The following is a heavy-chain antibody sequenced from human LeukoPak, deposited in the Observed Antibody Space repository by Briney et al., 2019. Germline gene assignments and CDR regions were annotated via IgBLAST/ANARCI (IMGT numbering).Heavy chain of an antibody. CDR3: ARDSGYDQYYFDY. CDR2: TSYDENNK. Sequence: PGGSLRLSCAASGFTFSSYAMHWVRQAPGKGPEWVAVTSYDENNKFYADSVKGRFTISRDNSKNTLYLQMNSLRVEDTAVYYCARDSGYDQYYFDYWGQGTLVTVSS. J-gene: IGHJ4*02. CDR1: GFTFSSYA. V-gene: IGHV3-30-3*01. D-gene: IGHD5-12*01.